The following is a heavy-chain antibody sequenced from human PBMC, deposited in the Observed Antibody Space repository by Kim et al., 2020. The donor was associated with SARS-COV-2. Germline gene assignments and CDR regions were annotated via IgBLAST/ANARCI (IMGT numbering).Heavy chain of an antibody. V-gene: IGHV4-31*03. J-gene: IGHJ3*02. CDR1: GGSISSGGYY. CDR3: AREGRGDSSGYYCLYAFDI. Sequence: SETLSLTCTVSGGSISSGGYYWSWIRQHPGKGLEWIGYIYYSGSTYYNPSLKSRVTISVDTSKNQFTLKLSSVTAADTAVYYCAREGRGDSSGYYCLYAFDIWGQGTMVTVSS. D-gene: IGHD3-22*01. CDR2: IYYSGST.